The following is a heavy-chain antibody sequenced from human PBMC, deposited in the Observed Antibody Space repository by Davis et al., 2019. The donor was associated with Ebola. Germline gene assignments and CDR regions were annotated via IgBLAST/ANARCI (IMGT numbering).Heavy chain of an antibody. J-gene: IGHJ6*02. CDR2: IYHSGST. V-gene: IGHV4-30-2*01. CDR3: ARVDMRLNRIAAANMGGMDV. CDR1: GGSISSSSYY. Sequence: MPSETLSLTCTVSGGSISSSSYYWGWIRQPPGKGLEWIGYIYHSGSTYYNPSLKSRVTISVDRSKNQFSLQLNSVTPEDTAVYYCARVDMRLNRIAAANMGGMDVWGQGTTVTVSS. D-gene: IGHD6-13*01.